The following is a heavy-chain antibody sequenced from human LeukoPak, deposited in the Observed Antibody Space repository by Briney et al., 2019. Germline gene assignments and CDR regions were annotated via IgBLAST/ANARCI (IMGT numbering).Heavy chain of an antibody. Sequence: SGPTLVKPTQTLTLTCTFSGLSLSTSGVGVGWIRQPPGKALEWLALIYWNDDKRYSPSLRSRLTITKDTSKNQVVLTMTNMDPVDTATYYCAHVPGVDCNGGTCYSGGVNYWGQGTLVTVSS. CDR1: GLSLSTSGVG. CDR2: IYWNDDK. D-gene: IGHD2-15*01. CDR3: AHVPGVDCNGGTCYSGGVNY. V-gene: IGHV2-5*01. J-gene: IGHJ4*02.